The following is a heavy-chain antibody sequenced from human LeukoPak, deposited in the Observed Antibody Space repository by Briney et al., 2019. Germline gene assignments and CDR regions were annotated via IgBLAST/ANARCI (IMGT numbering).Heavy chain of an antibody. CDR3: ARDDYRGVTNFDP. V-gene: IGHV4-59*01. D-gene: IGHD3-10*01. CDR1: GGSISSYY. CDR2: ISYTGST. J-gene: IGHJ5*02. Sequence: SETLSLTCTVSGGSISSYYWSWIRQPAGKGLEWIGYISYTGSTNYNPALKSRVTISVDTSKNQFSLQLTSVTAADTAVYYCARDDYRGVTNFDPWGQGTLVTVSS.